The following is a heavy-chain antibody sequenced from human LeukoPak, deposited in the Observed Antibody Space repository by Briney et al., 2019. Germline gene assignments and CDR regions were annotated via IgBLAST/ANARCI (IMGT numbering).Heavy chain of an antibody. CDR1: GGSFSGYY. V-gene: IGHV4-34*01. CDR2: INHSGST. J-gene: IGHJ5*02. Sequence: SETLSLTFAVYGGSFSGYYWSWIRQPPVKGLEWIGEINHSGSTNYNPSLKSRVTISVDASKNQFSLKLRSVTAADTAVYYCARGLNKVSSYNWFDPWGQGTLVTVSS. CDR3: ARGLNKVSSYNWFDP.